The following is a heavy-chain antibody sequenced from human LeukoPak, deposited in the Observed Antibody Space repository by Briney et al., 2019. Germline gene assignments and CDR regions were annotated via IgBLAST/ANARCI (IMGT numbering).Heavy chain of an antibody. J-gene: IGHJ4*02. V-gene: IGHV3-33*01. Sequence: PGGSLRLSCAASGFTFSSYGMHWVRQAPGKGLEWMAVIWSDGSNKYYADSVKGRFTISRDNSKNTLYLQMNSLRAEDTAVYYCARSVLEWYYFDSWGRGALVTVSS. CDR3: ARSVLEWYYFDS. D-gene: IGHD3-3*01. CDR1: GFTFSSYG. CDR2: IWSDGSNK.